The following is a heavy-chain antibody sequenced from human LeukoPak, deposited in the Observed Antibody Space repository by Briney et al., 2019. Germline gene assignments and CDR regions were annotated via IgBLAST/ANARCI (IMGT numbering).Heavy chain of an antibody. CDR3: AREMGVGYCSSTSCDPDRSMDV. CDR1: GYTFTGYY. D-gene: IGHD2-2*01. J-gene: IGHJ6*03. CDR2: INPNSGGT. V-gene: IGHV1-2*02. Sequence: ASVKVSCKASGYTFTGYYMHWVRQAPGQGLEWMGWINPNSGGTNYAQKFQGRVTMTRDTSISTAYMELSRLRPDDTAVYYCAREMGVGYCSSTSCDPDRSMDVWGKGTTVTVSS.